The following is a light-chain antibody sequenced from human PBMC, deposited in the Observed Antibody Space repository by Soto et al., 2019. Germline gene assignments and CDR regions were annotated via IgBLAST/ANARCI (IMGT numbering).Light chain of an antibody. CDR3: QQFHSYPQT. J-gene: IGKJ1*01. CDR2: AAS. V-gene: IGKV1-9*01. Sequence: DIQLTQSPSFLSASVGDSVTITCRASQGISNYLAWYQQKPAKAPELLIFAASTLQSGVPSRFSGSGSGTEFSLTIRSLQPEDFATYWCQQFHSYPQTFGQGTKVDVK. CDR1: QGISNY.